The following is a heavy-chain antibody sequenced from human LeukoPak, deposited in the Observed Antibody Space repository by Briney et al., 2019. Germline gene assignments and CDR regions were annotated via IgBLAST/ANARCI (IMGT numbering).Heavy chain of an antibody. J-gene: IGHJ6*02. D-gene: IGHD3-22*01. V-gene: IGHV1-69*10. CDR2: IIPILGIA. CDR3: ARGSSGSDYYYYGMDV. Sequence: SVTVSFKASGGTFSSYTISWVRQAPGQGLEWMGWIIPILGIANYAQKFQGRVTITADKSTSTAYMELSSLRSEDTAVYYCARGSSGSDYYYYGMDVWGQGTTVSVSS. CDR1: GGTFSSYT.